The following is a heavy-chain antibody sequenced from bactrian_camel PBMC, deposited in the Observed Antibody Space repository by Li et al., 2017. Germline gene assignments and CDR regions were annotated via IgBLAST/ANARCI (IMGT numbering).Heavy chain of an antibody. CDR1: GFNSHKWH. J-gene: IGHJ4*01. Sequence: HVQLVESGGDLVQPGGFLRLSCAPSGFNSHKWHMSWVRQAPGKGLEWVSSIYSDGRNTYYADSVKGRFTISRDNAKNTVYLQMNSLKPEDTAVYYCVRDDGWFTGNYWGQGTQVTVS. D-gene: IGHD1*01. V-gene: IGHV3-2*01. CDR3: VRDDGWFTGNY. CDR2: IYSDGRNT.